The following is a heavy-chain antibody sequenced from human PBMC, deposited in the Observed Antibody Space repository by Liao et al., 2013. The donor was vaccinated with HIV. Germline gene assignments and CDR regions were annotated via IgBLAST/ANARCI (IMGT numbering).Heavy chain of an antibody. CDR1: GGSISSGSYY. CDR3: ARGPGAAGDFDY. Sequence: QVQLQESGPGLVKPSQTLSLTCTVSGGSISSGSYYWSWIRQPAGKGLAWIGRIHTSGSTNYNPSLKSRVTMSVDTSKNQFSLKLSSVTAADTAVYYCARGPGAAGDFDYWGQGTLVTVSS. J-gene: IGHJ4*02. D-gene: IGHD3-10*01. V-gene: IGHV4-61*02. CDR2: IHTSGST.